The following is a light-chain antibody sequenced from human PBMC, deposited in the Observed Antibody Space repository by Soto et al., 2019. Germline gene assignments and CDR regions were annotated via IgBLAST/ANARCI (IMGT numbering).Light chain of an antibody. CDR1: QSVSTW. V-gene: IGKV1-5*03. CDR2: KAS. Sequence: DIQMTQSPSTLSASVGDRVTITCRASQSVSTWLAWYQQRPWEVPKLLIYKASTLESGVPPNYSGSGSGTEFTLTINSLQPDDSATYYCQQYISCPLTFGGGTRVEIK. J-gene: IGKJ4*01. CDR3: QQYISCPLT.